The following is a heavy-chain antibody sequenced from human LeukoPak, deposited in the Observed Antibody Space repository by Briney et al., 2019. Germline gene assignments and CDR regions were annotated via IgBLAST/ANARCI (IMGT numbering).Heavy chain of an antibody. D-gene: IGHD3-10*01. V-gene: IGHV1-2*02. Sequence: ASVKVSCKASGYTFTSYYMHWVRQAPGQGLEWMGWINPASGGTNYAQKFQGRVTMTRETSISTAYMELSSLTSDDTAVYYCAKDYYSGSRRGSGALDVWGQGTTVTVSS. CDR1: GYTFTSYY. J-gene: IGHJ6*02. CDR2: INPASGGT. CDR3: AKDYYSGSRRGSGALDV.